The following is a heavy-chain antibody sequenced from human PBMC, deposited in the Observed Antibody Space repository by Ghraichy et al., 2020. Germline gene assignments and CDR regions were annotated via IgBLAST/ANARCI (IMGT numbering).Heavy chain of an antibody. V-gene: IGHV3-30-3*01. CDR1: GFTFSTYT. CDR2: ISKDGTNK. Sequence: GGSLRLSCAASGFTFSTYTMHWVRQAPGKGLEWVAIISKDGTNKYSADSVKGRLTISRDNSRKTLYLQMNSLRGEDTAVYYCARALSWAYWYFDLWGRGTLVTVSS. J-gene: IGHJ2*01. CDR3: ARALSWAYWYFDL. D-gene: IGHD6-13*01.